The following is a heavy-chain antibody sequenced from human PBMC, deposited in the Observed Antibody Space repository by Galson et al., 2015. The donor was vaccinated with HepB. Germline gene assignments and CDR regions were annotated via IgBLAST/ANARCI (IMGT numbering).Heavy chain of an antibody. D-gene: IGHD4-17*01. Sequence: SLRLSCAASGFTFSSHAMNWVRQTPGTGLEWISSINENGGRIYYADSVKGRFTVSRDNSQNTLYLQMNNLRADDTAVYYRAKVKDGRDGDFGHFEHWGQGTLVTVSS. CDR1: GFTFSSHA. J-gene: IGHJ4*02. CDR3: AKVKDGRDGDFGHFEH. V-gene: IGHV3-23*01. CDR2: INENGGRI.